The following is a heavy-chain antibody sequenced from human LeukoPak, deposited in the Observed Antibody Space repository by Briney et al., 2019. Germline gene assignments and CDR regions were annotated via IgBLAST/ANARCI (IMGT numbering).Heavy chain of an antibody. Sequence: PGGSLRLSCAASGFTFSSYAMSWVRQAPGKGLEWVSANSGSGGSTYYADSVKGRFTISRDNSKNTLYLQMNSLRAEDTAVYYCAKDKVRGVIPYYFDYWGQGTLVTVSS. D-gene: IGHD3-10*01. CDR1: GFTFSSYA. J-gene: IGHJ4*02. CDR3: AKDKVRGVIPYYFDY. V-gene: IGHV3-23*01. CDR2: NSGSGGST.